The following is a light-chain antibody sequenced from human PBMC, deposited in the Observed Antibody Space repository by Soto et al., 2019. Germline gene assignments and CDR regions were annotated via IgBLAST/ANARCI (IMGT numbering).Light chain of an antibody. J-gene: IGKJ1*01. CDR2: RAS. V-gene: IGKV1-5*03. CDR1: QSISTC. CDR3: QQYNSYPRT. Sequence: DIQMTQSPSTLSASVGDRATITCRASQSISTCLAWFQQKPGKAPKFLIYRASSLETGIPARFSGSGSGTEFTLTISSLQPDDFATYYCQQYNSYPRTFGRGTKVEIK.